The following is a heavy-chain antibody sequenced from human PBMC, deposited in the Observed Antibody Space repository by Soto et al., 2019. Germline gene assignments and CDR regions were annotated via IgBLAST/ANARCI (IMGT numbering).Heavy chain of an antibody. CDR3: ARPYCSSTRGYLYYYAMDV. J-gene: IGHJ6*02. Sequence: QVQLVESGGGVVQPGRSLRLSCAASGFTFSTSAIHWVRQAPGKGLEWVAVISSDGSHQYYADSVRGRFTVSRDNSENARYLQMIGLRAEDTAVYYWARPYCSSTRGYLYYYAMDVWGQGTTVTVSS. D-gene: IGHD2-2*01. CDR1: GFTFSTSA. CDR2: ISSDGSHQ. V-gene: IGHV3-30-3*01.